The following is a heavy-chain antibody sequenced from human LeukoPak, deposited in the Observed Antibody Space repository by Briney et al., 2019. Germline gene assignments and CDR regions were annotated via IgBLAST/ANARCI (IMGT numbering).Heavy chain of an antibody. CDR1: GFTFSSYA. V-gene: IGHV3-23*01. D-gene: IGHD3-10*01. Sequence: RGSLRLSCTASGFTFSSYAMNWVRQAPGKGLEWVSGIGAGGTFTYYADSVKGRFTISRDNSRNTLYLHMNSLGAEDTAVYYCARGTGGRDDYWGQGTRVTVSS. J-gene: IGHJ4*02. CDR3: ARGTGGRDDY. CDR2: IGAGGTFT.